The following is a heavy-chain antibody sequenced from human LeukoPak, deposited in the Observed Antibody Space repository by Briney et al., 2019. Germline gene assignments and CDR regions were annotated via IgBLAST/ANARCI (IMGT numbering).Heavy chain of an antibody. V-gene: IGHV5-51*01. CDR2: IYPRDSHT. D-gene: IGHD3-10*01. J-gene: IGHJ4*02. CDR1: GYTFTHQW. Sequence: GESLKISSEASGYTFTHQWSGWVRQMAGRGLEWVGIIYPRDSHTRYSPSFQGHVTISADTSINTAYLEWSSLEASDTAMYYCARHSDVIGAIWGQGTLVTVSS. CDR3: ARHSDVIGAI.